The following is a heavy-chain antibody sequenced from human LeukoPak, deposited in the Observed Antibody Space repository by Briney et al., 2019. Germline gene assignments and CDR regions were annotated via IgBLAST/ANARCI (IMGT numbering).Heavy chain of an antibody. J-gene: IGHJ6*03. CDR2: IYYSGST. D-gene: IGHD3-22*01. CDR1: GGSISSYY. CDR3: ARYYYDSSGYYYGSFGYYYYMDV. Sequence: SETLSLTCTVSGGSISSYYWSWIRQPPGKGLEWVGYIYYSGSTNYNPSLKSRVTISVDTSKNQFSLKLSSVTAADTAVYYCARYYYDSSGYYYGSFGYYYYMDVWGKGTTVTISS. V-gene: IGHV4-59*01.